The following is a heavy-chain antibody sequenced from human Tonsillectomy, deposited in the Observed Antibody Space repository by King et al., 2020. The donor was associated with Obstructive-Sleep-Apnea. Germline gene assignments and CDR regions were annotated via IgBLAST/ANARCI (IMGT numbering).Heavy chain of an antibody. D-gene: IGHD5-18*01. J-gene: IGHJ3*02. CDR2: IYYTGTT. V-gene: IGHV4-59*01. CDR1: GGSTSSDY. Sequence: QLQESGPGLVKPSETLSLTCTVSGGSTSSDYWTWIRQPPGKGLEWIGYIYYTGTTTYNPSLKSRVTISVDTSKNQFSLNLSSVTAADTAVYYCARMIQLWPSDAFDIWGQGTMLTVSS. CDR3: ARMIQLWPSDAFDI.